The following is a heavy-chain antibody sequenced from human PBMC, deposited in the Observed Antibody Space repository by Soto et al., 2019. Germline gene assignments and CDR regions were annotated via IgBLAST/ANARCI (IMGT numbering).Heavy chain of an antibody. CDR3: AGVASFRGMEV. D-gene: IGHD2-21*01. J-gene: IGHJ6*02. Sequence: SQTLSLTCVISGNSVSSNSAAWIWIRQSPSRGLEWLGRTYYRSKWYNDYAVSVKSRITINPDTSKNQFSLHLDSVIPEDTAVYYCAGVASFRGMEVWGQGTPVTV. V-gene: IGHV6-1*01. CDR1: GNSVSSNSAA. CDR2: TYYRSKWYN.